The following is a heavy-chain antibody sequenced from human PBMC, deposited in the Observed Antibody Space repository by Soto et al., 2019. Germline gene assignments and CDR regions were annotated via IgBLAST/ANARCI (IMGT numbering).Heavy chain of an antibody. V-gene: IGHV4-61*01. CDR3: ARLFIVGAPGSYYTGLDV. CDR2: IYYSGST. D-gene: IGHD1-26*01. Sequence: SETLALTFTVSGGSVSSCSYYWSWIRQPPGKGLECIGYIYYSGSTNYNPSLKSRVTISVDTSKNQFSLKLSSVTAADTAVYYCARLFIVGAPGSYYTGLDVWGQGTLVTVSS. CDR1: GGSVSSCSYY. J-gene: IGHJ6*02.